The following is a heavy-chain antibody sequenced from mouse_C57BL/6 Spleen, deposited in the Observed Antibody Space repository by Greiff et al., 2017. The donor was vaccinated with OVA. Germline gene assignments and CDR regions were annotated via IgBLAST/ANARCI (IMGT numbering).Heavy chain of an antibody. CDR1: GYTFTSYW. Sequence: QVQLQQPGAELVRPGTSVKLSCKASGYTFTSYWMHWVKQRPGQGLEWIGVIDPSDSYTNYNQKFKGKATLTVDTSSSTAYMQLSSLTSEDSAVYCCARYAMDYWGQGTSVTVSS. CDR2: IDPSDSYT. CDR3: ARYAMDY. V-gene: IGHV1-59*01. J-gene: IGHJ4*01.